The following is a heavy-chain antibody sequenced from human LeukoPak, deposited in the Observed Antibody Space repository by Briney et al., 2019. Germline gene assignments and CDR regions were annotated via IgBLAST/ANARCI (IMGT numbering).Heavy chain of an antibody. CDR3: ARPPTTVTEGNHFDY. CDR1: GYTFTGYY. V-gene: IGHV1-2*02. CDR2: INPNSGGT. Sequence: ASVKVSCKASGYTFTGYYMHWVRQAPGQGLEWMGWINPNSGGTNYAQKFQGRVTMTRDTFISTAYMELSRLRSDDTAVYYCARPPTTVTEGNHFDYWGQGTLVTVSS. J-gene: IGHJ4*02. D-gene: IGHD4-11*01.